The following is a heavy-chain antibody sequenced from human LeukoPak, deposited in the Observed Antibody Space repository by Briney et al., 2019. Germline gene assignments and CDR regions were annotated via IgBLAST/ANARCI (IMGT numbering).Heavy chain of an antibody. CDR3: AKDRSGDIVVVPAADAHFDP. V-gene: IGHV3-30*02. Sequence: GGSLRLSCAASGFTFSSYGMHWVRQAPGKGLEWVAFIRYDGSNIYYADSVKGRFAISRDNSKNTLYLQMNSLRAEDTAVYYCAKDRSGDIVVVPAADAHFDPWGQGTLVTVSS. CDR1: GFTFSSYG. D-gene: IGHD2-2*01. J-gene: IGHJ5*02. CDR2: IRYDGSNI.